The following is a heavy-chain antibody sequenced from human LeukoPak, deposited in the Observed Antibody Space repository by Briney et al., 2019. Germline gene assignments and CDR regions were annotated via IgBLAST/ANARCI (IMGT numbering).Heavy chain of an antibody. CDR1: GFMFSSYW. J-gene: IGHJ4*02. Sequence: GGSLRLPCAASGFMFSSYWMTWVRQTPGKGLEWVAKIRQDESEKYYVDSVKGRFTISRDDSRNTLYLQMNSLRGDDTAVYYCAKDVGKWESLHFFDYWGQGTLVTVSS. D-gene: IGHD1-26*01. CDR3: AKDVGKWESLHFFDY. V-gene: IGHV3-7*03. CDR2: IRQDESEK.